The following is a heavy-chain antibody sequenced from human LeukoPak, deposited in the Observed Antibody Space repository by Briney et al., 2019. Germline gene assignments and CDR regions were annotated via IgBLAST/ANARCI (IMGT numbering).Heavy chain of an antibody. Sequence: GASVKVSCKASGGTFSSYAISWVRQAPGQGLEWMGRIIPILGIANYAQKFQGRVTITADKSTSTAYMELSSLRSEDTAVYYCARGPNPYCSSTSCSTYYYYCGMDVWGQGTTVTVSS. CDR1: GGTFSSYA. V-gene: IGHV1-69*04. CDR3: ARGPNPYCSSTSCSTYYYYCGMDV. CDR2: IIPILGIA. D-gene: IGHD2-2*01. J-gene: IGHJ6*02.